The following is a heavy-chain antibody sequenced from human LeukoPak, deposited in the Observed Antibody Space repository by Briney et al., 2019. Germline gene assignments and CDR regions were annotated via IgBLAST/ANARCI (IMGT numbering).Heavy chain of an antibody. Sequence: PGGSLRLSCAASGFTFSSYWMSWVRQAPGKGLEWVSSISGSGGSTYYADSVKGRFTISRDNSKNTLYLQMNSLRAEDTAVYYCAKAPSADYYYMDVWGKGTTVTVSS. J-gene: IGHJ6*03. CDR3: AKAPSADYYYMDV. CDR1: GFTFSSYW. CDR2: ISGSGGST. V-gene: IGHV3-23*01.